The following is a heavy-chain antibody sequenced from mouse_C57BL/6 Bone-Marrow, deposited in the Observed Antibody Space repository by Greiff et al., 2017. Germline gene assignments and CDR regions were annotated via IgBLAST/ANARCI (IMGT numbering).Heavy chain of an antibody. Sequence: VKLMESGAELMKPGASVKLSCKATGYTFTGYWIEWVKQRPGHGLEWIGEILPGSGSTNYNEKFKGKATFTADTSSNPAYMQLSSLTTEDSAIYDCARGGNLYGNYEFAYWGQGTLLTVSA. CDR1: GYTFTGYW. CDR3: ARGGNLYGNYEFAY. CDR2: ILPGSGST. D-gene: IGHD2-1*01. J-gene: IGHJ3*01. V-gene: IGHV1-9*01.